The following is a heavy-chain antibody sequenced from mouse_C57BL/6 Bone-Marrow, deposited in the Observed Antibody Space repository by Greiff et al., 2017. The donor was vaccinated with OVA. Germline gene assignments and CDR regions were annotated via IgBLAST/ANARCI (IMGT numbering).Heavy chain of an antibody. J-gene: IGHJ4*01. CDR2: ISSGGSYT. CDR1: GFTFSSYG. V-gene: IGHV5-6*01. D-gene: IGHD1-1*01. CDR3: AGQERVYYGSSCAMDD. Sequence: EVMLVESGGDLVKPGGSLKLSCAASGFTFSSYGMSWVRQTPDKRLEWVATISSGGSYTYYPDSVKGRFTFSRDKSYNTPYLQMSSLKSEDTAMYYSAGQERVYYGSSCAMDDWGKGTSVTVSS.